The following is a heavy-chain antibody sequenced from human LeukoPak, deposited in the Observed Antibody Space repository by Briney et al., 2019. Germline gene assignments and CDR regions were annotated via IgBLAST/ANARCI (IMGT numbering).Heavy chain of an antibody. D-gene: IGHD2/OR15-2a*01. CDR3: AREALIEGYYYYMDV. CDR1: GGTFSSYA. Sequence: SVKVSCKASGGTFSSYAISWVRQAPGQGLEWMGGIIPIFGTANYAQKFQGRVTITADESTSTAYMELSSLRSEDTAVYYCAREALIEGYYYYMDVWGKGTTVTVSS. V-gene: IGHV1-69*13. J-gene: IGHJ6*03. CDR2: IIPIFGTA.